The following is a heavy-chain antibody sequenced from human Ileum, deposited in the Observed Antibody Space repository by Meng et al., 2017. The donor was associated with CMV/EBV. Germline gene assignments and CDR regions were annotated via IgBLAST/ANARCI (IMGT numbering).Heavy chain of an antibody. J-gene: IGHJ4*02. CDR1: GFTFSNFA. D-gene: IGHD1-26*01. V-gene: IGHV3-30*04. Sequence: SLKISCAASGFTFSNFAMYWVRQAPVKGLEWVAVISYDGSNTYYADSVKGRFTISRDNSKNTLYLQTNSLRAGDTAVYYCSRDRSGWGQGTLVTVSS. CDR3: SRDRSG. CDR2: ISYDGSNT.